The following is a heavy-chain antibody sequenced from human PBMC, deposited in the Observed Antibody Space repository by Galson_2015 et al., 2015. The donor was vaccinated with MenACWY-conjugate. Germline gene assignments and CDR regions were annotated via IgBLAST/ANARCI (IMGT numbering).Heavy chain of an antibody. J-gene: IGHJ4*02. D-gene: IGHD2-15*01. CDR3: AREGFCSGDACYFYDY. CDR1: GFTFSNYD. Sequence: SLRLSCAASGFTFSNYDMAWVRQAPGKGLDWVPAMSRGGTTYYAASVKGRFTISRDNAKNTLYLQMNSLRVEDTAVYYCAREGFCSGDACYFYDYSSQGTLVTVSS. V-gene: IGHV3-23*01. CDR2: MSRGGTT.